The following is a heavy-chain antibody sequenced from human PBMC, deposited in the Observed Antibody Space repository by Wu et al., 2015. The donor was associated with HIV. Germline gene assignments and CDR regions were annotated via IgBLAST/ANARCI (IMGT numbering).Heavy chain of an antibody. J-gene: IGHJ6*03. CDR3: ASQITTGDKHRYYYYYYMDV. Sequence: QVQLVQSGREVKKPGSSVKVSCKASGGTFSSYAISWVRQAPGQGLEWMGGIIPIFGTANYAQKFQGRVTITADESTSTAYMELSSLRSEDTAVYYCASQITTGDKHRYYYYYYMDVWGKGTTVTVSS. CDR2: IIPIFGTA. V-gene: IGHV1-69*12. CDR1: GGTFSSYA. D-gene: IGHD7-27*01.